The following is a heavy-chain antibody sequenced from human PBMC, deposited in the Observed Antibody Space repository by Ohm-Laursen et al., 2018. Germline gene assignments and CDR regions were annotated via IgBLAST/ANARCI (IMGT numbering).Heavy chain of an antibody. J-gene: IGHJ4*02. CDR1: GFTINSNY. V-gene: IGHV3-66*01. Sequence: SLRLSCAAFGFTINSNYMNWARQAPGKGLEWVSVIYTGDITSYADSVKGRFTISRDNAKNSLYLQMNSLRAEDTAVYYCARGPPSDYWGQGTLVTVSS. CDR2: IYTGDIT. CDR3: ARGPPSDY.